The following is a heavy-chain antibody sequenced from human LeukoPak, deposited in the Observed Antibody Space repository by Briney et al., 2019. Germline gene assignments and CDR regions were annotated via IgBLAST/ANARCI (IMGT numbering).Heavy chain of an antibody. CDR3: ARHSRGDILTGYYYFDY. V-gene: IGHV4-59*08. CDR2: IYYSGST. Sequence: PSETLSLTCTVSGGSISSYYWSWIRQPPGKGLEWIGYIYYSGSTNYNPSLKSRVTISVDTPKNQFPLKLSSVTAADTAVYYCARHSRGDILTGYYYFDYWGQGTLVTVSS. D-gene: IGHD3-9*01. CDR1: GGSISSYY. J-gene: IGHJ4*02.